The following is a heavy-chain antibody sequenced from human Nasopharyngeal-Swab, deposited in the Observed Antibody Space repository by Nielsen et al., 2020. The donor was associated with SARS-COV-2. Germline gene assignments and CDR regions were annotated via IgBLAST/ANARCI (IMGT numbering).Heavy chain of an antibody. J-gene: IGHJ6*02. CDR2: INSDGSST. Sequence: GEALKISCAASGFTFSSYWMHWVRQAPGKGLVWVARINSDGSSTSYADSVKGRFTISRDNAKNTLYLKMNSLRDEDTAVYYCARDISPGYCSGGSCYGHYYYGMDVWGQGTTVTVSS. CDR1: GFTFSSYW. V-gene: IGHV3-74*01. D-gene: IGHD2-15*01. CDR3: ARDISPGYCSGGSCYGHYYYGMDV.